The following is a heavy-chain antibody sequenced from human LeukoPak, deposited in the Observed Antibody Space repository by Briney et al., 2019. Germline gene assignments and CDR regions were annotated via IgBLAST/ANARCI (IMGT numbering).Heavy chain of an antibody. V-gene: IGHV1-69*13. D-gene: IGHD2-8*01. CDR3: ARGLVYLTSSQGGNWFDP. CDR1: GGTFSSYA. Sequence: SVKVSCKASGGTFSSYAISWVRQAPGQGLEWMGGIIPIFGTTNYAQKFQGRVTITADESTSTAYMELSSLRSEDTAVYYCARGLVYLTSSQGGNWFDPWGQGTLVTVSS. CDR2: IIPIFGTT. J-gene: IGHJ5*02.